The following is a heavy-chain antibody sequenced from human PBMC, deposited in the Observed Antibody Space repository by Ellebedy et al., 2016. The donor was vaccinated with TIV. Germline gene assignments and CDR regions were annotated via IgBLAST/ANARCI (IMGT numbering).Heavy chain of an antibody. Sequence: GGSLRLXCAASGFTFSSYWMSWVRQAPGKGLEWVANIKQDGSEKYYVDSVKGRFTISRDNAKNSLYLQMNSLRAEDTAVYYCARGDDSSSWYSGVFAFDIWGQGTMVTVSS. CDR1: GFTFSSYW. V-gene: IGHV3-7*01. J-gene: IGHJ3*02. D-gene: IGHD6-13*01. CDR3: ARGDDSSSWYSGVFAFDI. CDR2: IKQDGSEK.